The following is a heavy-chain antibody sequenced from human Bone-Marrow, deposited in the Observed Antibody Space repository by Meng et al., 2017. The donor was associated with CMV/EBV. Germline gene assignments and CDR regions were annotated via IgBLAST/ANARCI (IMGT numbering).Heavy chain of an antibody. CDR1: GGSFSGYY. D-gene: IGHD3-3*01. CDR2: INHRGST. J-gene: IGHJ6*02. Sequence: SETLSLTSAVYGGSFSGYYWSWIRQPPGKGLEWIGEINHRGSTNYNRSLTSRVTISVDTSKNQFSLKLSSVTAADTAVYYCAREYEFWSGYRSRASYGMDVWGQGTTVIVSS. V-gene: IGHV4-34*01. CDR3: AREYEFWSGYRSRASYGMDV.